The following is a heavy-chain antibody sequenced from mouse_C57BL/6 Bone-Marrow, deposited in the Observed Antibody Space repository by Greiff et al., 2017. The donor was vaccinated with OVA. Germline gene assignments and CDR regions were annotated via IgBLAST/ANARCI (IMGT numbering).Heavy chain of an antibody. CDR3: ASPYRGAMDY. CDR2: IHPNSGST. CDR1: GSTFTSYW. J-gene: IGHJ4*01. D-gene: IGHD2-14*01. V-gene: IGHV1-64*01. Sequence: QVQLQQPGAELVKPGASVKLSCKASGSTFTSYWMHWVKQRPGQGLEWIGMIHPNSGSTNYNEKFKSKATLTVDKSSSTAYMQLSSLTSEDSAVYYCASPYRGAMDYWGQGTSVTVSS.